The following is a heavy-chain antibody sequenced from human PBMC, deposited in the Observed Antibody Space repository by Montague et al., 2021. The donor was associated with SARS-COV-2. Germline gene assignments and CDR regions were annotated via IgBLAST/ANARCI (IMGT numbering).Heavy chain of an antibody. D-gene: IGHD1-14*01. CDR2: IFYSGDT. Sequence: SETLSLTCTVSGGSMNSYYWSWIRQPPGKGLEWIGYIFYSGDTNNNPSLKSRVTISVDTSKNQFSLKLTSVTAADTAVYYCARESGFLEAVDIWGQGTMVTVSS. CDR3: ARESGFLEAVDI. CDR1: GGSMNSYY. V-gene: IGHV4-59*01. J-gene: IGHJ3*02.